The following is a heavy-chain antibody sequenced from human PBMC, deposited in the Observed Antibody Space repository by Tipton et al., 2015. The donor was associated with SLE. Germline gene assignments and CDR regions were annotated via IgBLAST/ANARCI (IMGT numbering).Heavy chain of an antibody. CDR2: VYHSGTT. CDR1: GVSITNTYW. J-gene: IGHJ3*02. CDR3: AGKRPRSRAFDI. Sequence: GLVKPSGTLSLTCAVSGVSITNTYWWTWIRQPPGMGLEWIGEVYHSGTTNYNPSLQSRVTMSVDKSKNQFSLKLSSVTAADTAVYYCAGKRPRSRAFDIWGQGTMVTVSS. V-gene: IGHV4-4*02. D-gene: IGHD1-1*01.